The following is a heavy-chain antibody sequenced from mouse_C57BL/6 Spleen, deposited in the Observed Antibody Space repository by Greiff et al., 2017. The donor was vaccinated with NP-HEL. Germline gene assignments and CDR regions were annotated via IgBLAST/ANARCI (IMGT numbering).Heavy chain of an antibody. CDR1: GYTFTSYW. D-gene: IGHD1-1*01. CDR3: AREAYYYGSSYSRYWYFDV. Sequence: VQLQQPGAELVRPGTSVKLSCKASGYTFTSYWMHWVKQRPGQGLEWIGVIDPSDSYTNYNQKFKGKATLTVDTSSSTAYMQLSSLTSEDSAVYYCAREAYYYGSSYSRYWYFDVWGTGTTVTVSS. V-gene: IGHV1-59*01. CDR2: IDPSDSYT. J-gene: IGHJ1*03.